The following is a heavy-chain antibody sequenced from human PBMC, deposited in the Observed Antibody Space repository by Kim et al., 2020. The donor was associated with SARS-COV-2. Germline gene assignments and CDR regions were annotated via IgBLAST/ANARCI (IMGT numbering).Heavy chain of an antibody. J-gene: IGHJ4*02. CDR1: GYTFTGYY. V-gene: IGHV1-2*02. CDR3: ARGLSSSAVAGTGNY. CDR2: INPNSGGT. Sequence: ASVKVSCKASGYTFTGYYMHWVRQAPGQGLEWMGWINPNSGGTNYAQKFQGRVTMTRDTSISTAYMELSRLRSDDTAVYYCARGLSSSAVAGTGNYWGQGTLVTVSS. D-gene: IGHD6-19*01.